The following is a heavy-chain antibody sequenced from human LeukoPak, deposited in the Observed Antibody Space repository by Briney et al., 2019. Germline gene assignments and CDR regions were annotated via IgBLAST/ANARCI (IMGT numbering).Heavy chain of an antibody. CDR1: GDSISSGGYY. V-gene: IGHV4-39*07. CDR3: GSYYHGSRRDY. D-gene: IGHD3-10*01. J-gene: IGHJ4*02. Sequence: SETLSLTCTVSGDSISSGGYYWSWIRQPPGKGLEWIGEINHCGSTNYNPSLKSRVTISVDTSKNQFSLKLSSVTAADTAVYYCGSYYHGSRRDYWGQGTLVTVSS. CDR2: INHCGST.